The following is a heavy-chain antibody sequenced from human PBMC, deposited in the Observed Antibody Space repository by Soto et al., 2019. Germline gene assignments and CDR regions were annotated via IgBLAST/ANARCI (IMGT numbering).Heavy chain of an antibody. CDR1: GFTFSSYA. Sequence: GGSLRLSCAASGFTFSSYAMHWVRQAPGKGLEWVAVISSDGSNKYYADSVKGRFTISRDNAKNSLYLQMNSLRAEDTAVYYCAREGMGYYYGSGSYSEHYYYYMDVWGKGTTVTVSS. CDR2: ISSDGSNK. V-gene: IGHV3-30-3*01. D-gene: IGHD3-10*01. CDR3: AREGMGYYYGSGSYSEHYYYYMDV. J-gene: IGHJ6*03.